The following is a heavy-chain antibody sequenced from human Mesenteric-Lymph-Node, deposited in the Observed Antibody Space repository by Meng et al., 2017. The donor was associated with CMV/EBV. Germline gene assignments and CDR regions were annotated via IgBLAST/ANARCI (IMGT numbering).Heavy chain of an antibody. J-gene: IGHJ6*02. CDR3: ARGDCSSTSCYFNGYYYYGTDV. D-gene: IGHD2-2*01. CDR2: ISSSSSYI. V-gene: IGHV3-21*01. Sequence: GGSLRLSCAASGFTFSSYSMNWVRQAPGKGLEWVSSISSSSSYIYYADSVKGRFTISRDNAKNSLYLQMNSLRAEDTAVYYCARGDCSSTSCYFNGYYYYGTDVWGQGTTVTVSS. CDR1: GFTFSSYS.